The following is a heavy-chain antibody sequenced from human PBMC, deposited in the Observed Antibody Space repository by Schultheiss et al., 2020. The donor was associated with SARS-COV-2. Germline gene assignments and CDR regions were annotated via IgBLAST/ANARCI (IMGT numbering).Heavy chain of an antibody. CDR3: ARAVNGQYYFDNSGYYLDY. D-gene: IGHD3-22*01. J-gene: IGHJ4*02. CDR1: GGSFSGYY. CDR2: INHSGST. V-gene: IGHV4-34*01. Sequence: SETLSLTCAVYGGSFSGYYWSWIRQPPGKGLEWIGEINHSGSTNYNPSLKSRVTISVDTSKNQFSLKLSSVTAADTAVYYCARAVNGQYYFDNSGYYLDYWGQGTLVTVSS.